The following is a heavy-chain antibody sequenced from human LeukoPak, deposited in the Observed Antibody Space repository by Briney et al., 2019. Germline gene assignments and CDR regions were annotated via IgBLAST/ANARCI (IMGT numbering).Heavy chain of an antibody. CDR3: ARFDEYFGSGSFYPSFVDH. CDR1: GDSISRHIYH. J-gene: IGHJ4*02. CDR2: IHNSGTT. V-gene: IGHV4-39*02. D-gene: IGHD3-10*01. Sequence: SETLSLTCSVSGDSISRHIYHWTWIRQSPGEGLEWIGNIHNSGTTYYKPSLKSRVTISVDTSKNHFSLKLSSVTAADTAVYFCARFDEYFGSGSFYPSFVDHWGQGTLVPVSS.